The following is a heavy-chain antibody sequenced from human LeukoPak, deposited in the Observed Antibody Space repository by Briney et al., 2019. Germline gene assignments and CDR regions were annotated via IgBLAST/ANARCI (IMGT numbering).Heavy chain of an antibody. Sequence: GGSLGLSCAASGLTFSDYGMHWVRLAPGKGLEWVAFIRYDGSNRYYTDSVKGRFTISRDNSKNTLYLQMNSLTAEDTAVYYCAKKWGQGKADTGNYFDDWGQGTLVTVSP. D-gene: IGHD1-14*01. J-gene: IGHJ4*02. CDR3: AKKWGQGKADTGNYFDD. V-gene: IGHV3-30*02. CDR1: GLTFSDYG. CDR2: IRYDGSNR.